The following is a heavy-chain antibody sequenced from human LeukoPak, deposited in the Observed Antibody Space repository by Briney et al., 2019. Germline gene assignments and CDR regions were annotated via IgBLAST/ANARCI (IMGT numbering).Heavy chain of an antibody. D-gene: IGHD3-9*01. CDR1: GFTFTNYW. CDR2: IKQDRSEK. CDR3: ARSPIDYDIGIHYYFDY. V-gene: IGHV3-7*01. J-gene: IGHJ4*02. Sequence: QTGGSLRLSCAASGFTFTNYWMSWVRQAPGKGLELVANIKQDRSEKYYVDSMKGRFTISRDNAKNSLYLQMNSLRAEDMAVYYCARSPIDYDIGIHYYFDYWGQGTLVTVSS.